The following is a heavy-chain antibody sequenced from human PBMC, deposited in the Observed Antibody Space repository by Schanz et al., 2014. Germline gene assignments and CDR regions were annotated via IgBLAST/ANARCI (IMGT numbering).Heavy chain of an antibody. Sequence: EVQLVESGGGLVKPGGSLRLSCAASGFTFSDHYMNWVRQAPGKGLEWVSALSGSGGSKYYADSVRGRFTISRDRFQNTLYLRMSSLRAEDTAVYYCARPRFDYGEVDYWGQGTLVTVSS. V-gene: IGHV3-66*04. CDR3: ARPRFDYGEVDY. D-gene: IGHD4-17*01. CDR2: SGSGGSK. J-gene: IGHJ4*02. CDR1: GFTFSDHY.